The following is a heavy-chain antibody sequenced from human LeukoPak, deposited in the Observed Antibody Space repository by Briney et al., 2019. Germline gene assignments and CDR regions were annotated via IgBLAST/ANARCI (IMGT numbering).Heavy chain of an antibody. J-gene: IGHJ5*02. CDR3: ARGADGVSSNSRGWSDP. Sequence: GGSLRLSCTASGFTFSSYSMNWVRQAPGKGLEWVSSISTSSSYIYYADSVKGRFTISRDNARNSLYLQMNTLRAEDTAVYSCARGADGVSSNSRGWSDPWGQGTLVTVSS. CDR2: ISTSSSYI. D-gene: IGHD2-15*01. V-gene: IGHV3-21*01. CDR1: GFTFSSYS.